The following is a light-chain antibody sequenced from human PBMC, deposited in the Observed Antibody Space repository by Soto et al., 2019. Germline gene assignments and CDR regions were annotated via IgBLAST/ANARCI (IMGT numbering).Light chain of an antibody. CDR3: QQYNSYHT. Sequence: DIQMTQSPSTLSASVGDRVTITCRASQSISSWLAWYQQKPGKAPKFLIYDASSLESGVPSRFSGSGSGTEFTLTSSSLQPDDFATYYCQQYNSYHTFGQGPKLQIK. CDR1: QSISSW. CDR2: DAS. V-gene: IGKV1-5*01. J-gene: IGKJ2*01.